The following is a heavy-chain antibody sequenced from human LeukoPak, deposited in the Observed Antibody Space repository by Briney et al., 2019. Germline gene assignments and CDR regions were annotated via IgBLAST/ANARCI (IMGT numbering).Heavy chain of an antibody. CDR2: IRYDGSNK. CDR1: GFTFSSYG. Sequence: GGSLRLSCAASGFTFSSYGMHWVRQAPGKGLEWVAFIRYDGSNKYYADSVKGRFTISRDNSKNTLYLQMNSLRAEDTAVYYCARAFGVVNGFDYWGQGTLVTVSS. CDR3: ARAFGVVNGFDY. D-gene: IGHD3-3*01. V-gene: IGHV3-30*02. J-gene: IGHJ4*02.